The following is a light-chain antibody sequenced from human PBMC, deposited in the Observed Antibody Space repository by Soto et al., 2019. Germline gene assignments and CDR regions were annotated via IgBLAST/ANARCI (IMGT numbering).Light chain of an antibody. J-gene: IGLJ1*01. CDR1: SSDVGGSNG. CDR3: SSYTSSSTYV. V-gene: IGLV2-18*02. Sequence: QSVLTQPPSVSGSPGQSVAISCTGTSSDVGGSNGVSWYQQPPGTAPKLMIYDVSNRPSGVPDRFSGSKSGNTASLIISGLQAEDEGDYYCSSYTSSSTYVFGTGTKVTVL. CDR2: DVS.